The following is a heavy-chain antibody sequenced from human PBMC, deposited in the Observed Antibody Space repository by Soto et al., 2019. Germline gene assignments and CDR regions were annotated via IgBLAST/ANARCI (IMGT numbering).Heavy chain of an antibody. V-gene: IGHV1-3*01. J-gene: IGHJ5*02. CDR2: INAGNGNT. CDR1: GYTFTSYA. CDR3: ARARRSGGYGDFSLSNWFDP. D-gene: IGHD4-17*01. Sequence: ASVKVSCKASGYTFTSYAMNWVRQAPGQRLEWMGWINAGNGNTKYSQKFQGRVTVTRDASATTAYMDLSSLTSEDTAVYYCARARRSGGYGDFSLSNWFDPWGHVTLVTVSS.